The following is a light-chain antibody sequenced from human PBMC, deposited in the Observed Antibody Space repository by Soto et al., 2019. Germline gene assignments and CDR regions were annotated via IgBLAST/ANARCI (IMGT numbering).Light chain of an antibody. V-gene: IGKV3-20*01. CDR2: GVS. J-gene: IGKJ3*01. CDR1: ESVSHNY. CDR3: QHYSYSRYFS. Sequence: EIVLTQSPGTLSLSPGERATLSCRASESVSHNYLAWYQQKPGQAPRLLIYGVSFRAPVIPARFSGSGSGTYFSLTMSRLEPEDFAVYYCQHYSYSRYFSFGPGTKVEVK.